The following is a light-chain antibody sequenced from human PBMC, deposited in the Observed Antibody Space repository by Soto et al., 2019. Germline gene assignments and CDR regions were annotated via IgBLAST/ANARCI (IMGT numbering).Light chain of an antibody. Sequence: QTVVTQEPSFSVSPGGTVTLTCGLSSGSVSTNYYPSWYQQTPGQAPRTLIYSTNTRSSGVPDRFSGSILGNKAALTITGAQADDESAYYCVLYMGSGLWVFGGGTKLPVL. CDR2: STN. V-gene: IGLV8-61*01. CDR3: VLYMGSGLWV. J-gene: IGLJ3*02. CDR1: SGSVSTNYY.